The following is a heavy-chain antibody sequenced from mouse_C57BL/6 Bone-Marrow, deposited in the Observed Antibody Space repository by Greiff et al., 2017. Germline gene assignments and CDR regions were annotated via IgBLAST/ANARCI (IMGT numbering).Heavy chain of an antibody. Sequence: QVQLQQPGAELVRPGTSVKLSCKASGYTFTSYWMHWVKQRPGQGLEWIGVIDPSDSYTNYNQKFKGKATLTVDTSSSSAYMQLSSLTSEDSAVYYCARCITTVVATGFDYWGQGTTLTVSS. D-gene: IGHD1-1*01. CDR1: GYTFTSYW. V-gene: IGHV1-59*01. CDR3: ARCITTVVATGFDY. CDR2: IDPSDSYT. J-gene: IGHJ2*01.